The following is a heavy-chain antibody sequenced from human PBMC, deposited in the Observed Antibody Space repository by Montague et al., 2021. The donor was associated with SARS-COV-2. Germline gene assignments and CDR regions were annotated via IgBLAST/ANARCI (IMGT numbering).Heavy chain of an antibody. CDR2: TYYRSEWHT. V-gene: IGHV6-1*01. J-gene: IGHJ3*02. Sequence: CAISGDSVSSTAAAWNWIRQSPPRGPEWLGRTYYRSEWHTDYAESVKRRLVITPDTSKNQVSLQLNSVIPEDTAVYFCASSGITLTGLDAFDIWGQGTMVTVSS. CDR1: GDSVSSTAAA. CDR3: ASSGITLTGLDAFDI. D-gene: IGHD3-9*01.